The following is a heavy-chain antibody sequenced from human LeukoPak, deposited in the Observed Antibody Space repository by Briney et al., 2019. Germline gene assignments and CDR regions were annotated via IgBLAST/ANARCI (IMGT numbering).Heavy chain of an antibody. V-gene: IGHV3-7*01. J-gene: IGHJ4*02. CDR2: IKQYGSEK. D-gene: IGHD2/OR15-2a*01. Sequence: GGSLRLSCAASGFTFSSYWMSWVRQAPGKGLEWVANIKQYGSEKYYVDSVKGRFTISRDNAKHSLYLQMNSLRAEDTAVYYCARLIVEERFGNYFDYWGQGTLVTVSS. CDR1: GFTFSSYW. CDR3: ARLIVEERFGNYFDY.